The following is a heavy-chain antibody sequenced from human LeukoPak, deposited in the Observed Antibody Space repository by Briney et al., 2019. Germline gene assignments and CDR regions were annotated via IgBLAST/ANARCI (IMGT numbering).Heavy chain of an antibody. CDR2: ISSSSSYI. CDR1: GFTFSSYS. V-gene: IGHV3-21*01. J-gene: IGHJ5*02. Sequence: GGSLRLSCAASGFTFSSYSMNWVRQAPGKGLEWVSSISSSSSYIYYADSVKGRFTISRDNAKNSLYLQMNSLRAEDTAVYYCARDGFLENYNWFDPWGQGTLVTVSS. D-gene: IGHD3-3*01. CDR3: ARDGFLENYNWFDP.